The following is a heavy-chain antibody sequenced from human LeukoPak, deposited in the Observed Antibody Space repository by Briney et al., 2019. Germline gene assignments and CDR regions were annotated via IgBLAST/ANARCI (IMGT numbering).Heavy chain of an antibody. CDR2: IYTSGST. Sequence: PSETLSLTCTVSGGSISSGDYYWSWIRQPAGKGLEWIGYIYTSGSTNYNPSLKSRVTMSVDTSKNQFSLKVSSVTAADTAVYYCARGTLRGRVPVYYYMDVWGKGTTVTVSS. D-gene: IGHD2-2*01. CDR3: ARGTLRGRVPVYYYMDV. J-gene: IGHJ6*03. V-gene: IGHV4-61*09. CDR1: GGSISSGDYY.